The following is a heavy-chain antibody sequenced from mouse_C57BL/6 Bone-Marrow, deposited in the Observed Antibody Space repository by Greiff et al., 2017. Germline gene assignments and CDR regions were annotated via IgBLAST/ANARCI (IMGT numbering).Heavy chain of an antibody. CDR3: AKVTTVVEGFAY. CDR1: GFSLTSSG. D-gene: IGHD1-1*01. V-gene: IGHV2-3*01. Sequence: VQLKESGPGLVAPSQSLSITCTVSGFSLTSSGVSWVRQPPGKGLEWLGVIWGDGSTTYHSALISRLSISKDNSKSKVFLKLNRLQTDETATYYCAKVTTVVEGFAYWGQGTLVTVSA. CDR2: IWGDGST. J-gene: IGHJ3*01.